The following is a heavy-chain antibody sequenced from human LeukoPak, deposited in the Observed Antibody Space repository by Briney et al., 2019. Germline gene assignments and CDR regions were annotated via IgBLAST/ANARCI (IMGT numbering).Heavy chain of an antibody. V-gene: IGHV4-34*01. CDR1: GGSFSGYY. Sequence: PSEALSLTCAVYGGSFSGYYWSWIRQPPGKGLEWIGEINHSGSTNYNPSLKSRVTISVDTSKNQFSLKLSSVTAADTAVYYCARGPYCSSTSCYFPFDYWGQGTLVTVSS. J-gene: IGHJ4*02. CDR3: ARGPYCSSTSCYFPFDY. D-gene: IGHD2-2*01. CDR2: INHSGST.